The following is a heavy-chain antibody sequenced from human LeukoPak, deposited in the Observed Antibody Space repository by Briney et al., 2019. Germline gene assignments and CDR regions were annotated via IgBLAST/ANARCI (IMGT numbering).Heavy chain of an antibody. CDR1: GYTFTSYA. Sequence: ASVKVSCTASGYTFTSYAMNWVRQAPGQGLEWMGWINTNTGNPTYAQGFTGRFVFSLDTSVSTAYLQISSLKAEDTAVYYCARNYKQWLGWYYFDYWGQGTLVTVSS. V-gene: IGHV7-4-1*02. CDR3: ARNYKQWLGWYYFDY. J-gene: IGHJ4*02. D-gene: IGHD6-19*01. CDR2: INTNTGNP.